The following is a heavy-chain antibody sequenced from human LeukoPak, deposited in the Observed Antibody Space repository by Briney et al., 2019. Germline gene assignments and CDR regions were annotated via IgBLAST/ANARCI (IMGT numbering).Heavy chain of an antibody. V-gene: IGHV3-23*01. CDR3: ARGGPAAGRFDY. Sequence: GGTLRLSCAASGFTFSSYGMSWVRQAPGKGLEWVSAISGSGGSTYYADSVKGRFTISRDNSKNTLYLQMNSLRAEDTAVYYCARGGPAAGRFDYWGQGTLVTVSS. CDR2: ISGSGGST. CDR1: GFTFSSYG. J-gene: IGHJ4*02. D-gene: IGHD6-13*01.